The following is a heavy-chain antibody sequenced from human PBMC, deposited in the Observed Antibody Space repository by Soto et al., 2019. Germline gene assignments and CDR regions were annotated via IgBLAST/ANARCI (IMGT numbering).Heavy chain of an antibody. CDR1: SGSISSSNW. V-gene: IGHV4-4*02. D-gene: IGHD2-15*01. Sequence: QVQLQESGPGLVKPSGTLSLTCAVSSGSISSSNWWSWVRQPPGKGLEWIGEIYHSGSTNYNPSLKSRVTISVDKSKNQFSLKLSAVTAADTAVYYCARAPVVVAATPLDYWGQGTLVTVSS. CDR2: IYHSGST. J-gene: IGHJ4*02. CDR3: ARAPVVVAATPLDY.